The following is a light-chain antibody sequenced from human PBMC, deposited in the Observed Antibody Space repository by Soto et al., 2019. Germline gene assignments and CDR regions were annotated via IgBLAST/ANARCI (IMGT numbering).Light chain of an antibody. Sequence: QSVLTQSPSASASLGASVKLTCTLSSGHSSYAIAWHQKQPGKGPRYLMELNNDGSHSKGDGIPDRFSGSSSGAERYLIISSLQSEDEADYYCQTWGTGFQVFGGGTKLTVL. CDR2: LNNDGSH. J-gene: IGLJ2*01. V-gene: IGLV4-69*01. CDR1: SGHSSYA. CDR3: QTWGTGFQV.